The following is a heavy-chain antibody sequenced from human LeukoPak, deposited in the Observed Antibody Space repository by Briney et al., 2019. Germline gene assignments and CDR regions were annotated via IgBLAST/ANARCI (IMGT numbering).Heavy chain of an antibody. V-gene: IGHV3-23*01. CDR1: GFTFSNYA. J-gene: IGHJ4*02. CDR2: ISAGGVDT. CDR3: AAKEGLTGYLSGSFDY. D-gene: IGHD3-9*01. Sequence: GGSLRLSCAASGFTFSNYAMTWVRQAPGKGLEWVSAISAGGVDTFYADSVRGRSTISRDNSKSTLYLLMNTLRAEDTAVYYCAAKEGLTGYLSGSFDYWGQGTLVTVSS.